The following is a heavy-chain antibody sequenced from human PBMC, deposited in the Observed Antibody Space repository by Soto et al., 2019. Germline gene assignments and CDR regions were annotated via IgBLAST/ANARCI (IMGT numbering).Heavy chain of an antibody. V-gene: IGHV1-69*13. J-gene: IGHJ5*02. CDR3: ARGDSSSWYANWFDP. CDR2: IIPIFGTA. Sequence: ASVKVSCKASGGTFSSYAISWVRQAPGQGLEWMGGIIPIFGTANYAQKFQGRVTITADESTSTAYVELSSLRSEDTAVYYCARGDSSSWYANWFDPWGQGTLVTVSS. CDR1: GGTFSSYA. D-gene: IGHD6-13*01.